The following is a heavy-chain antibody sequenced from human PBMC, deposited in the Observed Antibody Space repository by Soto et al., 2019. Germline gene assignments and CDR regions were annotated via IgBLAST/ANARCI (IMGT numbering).Heavy chain of an antibody. D-gene: IGHD5-18*01. CDR2: ISAYNGNT. Sequence: GASVKVSCKASGYTFTSYGISWVRQAPGQGLEWMGWISAYNGNTNYAQKLQGRVTMTTDTSTSTAYMELRSLRSDDTAVYYCARESDLGYSYGLDYYYYGMDVWGQGTTVTVSS. CDR1: GYTFTSYG. J-gene: IGHJ6*02. CDR3: ARESDLGYSYGLDYYYYGMDV. V-gene: IGHV1-18*01.